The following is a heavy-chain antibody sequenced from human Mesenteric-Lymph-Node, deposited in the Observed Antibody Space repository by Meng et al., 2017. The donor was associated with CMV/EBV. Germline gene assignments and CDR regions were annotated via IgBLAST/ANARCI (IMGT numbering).Heavy chain of an antibody. CDR1: GFMFEDYG. Sequence: GESLKISCAASGFMFEDYGMNWVRQAPGKGLELVSGINWNGGTTRHADSVQGRFTISRDNAKKSLYLQMNSLRAEDTALYYCARDLFPYGMDVWGQGTTVTVSS. CDR3: ARDLFPYGMDV. J-gene: IGHJ6*02. CDR2: INWNGGTT. D-gene: IGHD2-21*01. V-gene: IGHV3-20*04.